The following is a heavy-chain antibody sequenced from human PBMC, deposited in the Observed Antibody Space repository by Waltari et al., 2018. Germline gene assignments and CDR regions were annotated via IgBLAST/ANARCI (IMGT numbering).Heavy chain of an antibody. CDR2: IGTAGDT. V-gene: IGHV3-13*01. Sequence: EVQLVESGGGLVQPGGSLRLSCAASGFNFSSYDMHWVRQATGKGLEWVSAIGTAGDTYYPGSVKGRFTISRENAKNSLYLQMNSLRAGDTAVYYCARADRDGAFDIWGQGTMVTVSS. CDR3: ARADRDGAFDI. CDR1: GFNFSSYD. J-gene: IGHJ3*02.